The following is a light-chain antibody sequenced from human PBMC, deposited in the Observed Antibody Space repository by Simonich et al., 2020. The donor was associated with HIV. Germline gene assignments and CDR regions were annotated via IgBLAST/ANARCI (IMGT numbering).Light chain of an antibody. J-gene: IGKJ2*01. V-gene: IGKV1-5*03. CDR1: QSISSW. Sequence: DIQMTQSPSTLSASVGDRVTITCRASQSISSWVAWYQQNTGQAPKLLIYKASSLESGVPSRFSGSGSGTEFTLTISSLQPDDFVTYYCQQYNSYSYTFGQGTKLEIK. CDR2: KAS. CDR3: QQYNSYSYT.